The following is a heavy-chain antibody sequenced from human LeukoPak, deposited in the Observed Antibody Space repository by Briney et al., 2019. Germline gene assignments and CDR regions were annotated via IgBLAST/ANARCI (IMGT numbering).Heavy chain of an antibody. V-gene: IGHV3-23*01. Sequence: GGSLRLSCAASGFTFSSYAMSWVRQAPGKGLEWVSAISGSGGSTYYADSVKGRFTISRDNSKNTLYLQMNSLRAEDTAVYYCARDHGLLEWLIGYYMDVWGKGTTVTVSS. CDR3: ARDHGLLEWLIGYYMDV. D-gene: IGHD3-3*01. J-gene: IGHJ6*03. CDR2: ISGSGGST. CDR1: GFTFSSYA.